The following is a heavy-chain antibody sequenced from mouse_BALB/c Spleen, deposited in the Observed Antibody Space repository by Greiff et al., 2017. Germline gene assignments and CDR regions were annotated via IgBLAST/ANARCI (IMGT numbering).Heavy chain of an antibody. D-gene: IGHD1-1*01. CDR1: GFTFNTYA. V-gene: IGHV10-1*02. CDR2: IRSKSNNYAT. Sequence: EVQLVESGGGLVQPKGSLKLSCAASGFTFNTYAMNWVRQAPGKGLEWVARIRSKSNNYATYYADSVKDRFTISRDDSQSMLYLQMNNLKTEDTAMYYCVGCYYGSSYDYYAMDYWGQGTSVTVSA. J-gene: IGHJ4*01. CDR3: VGCYYGSSYDYYAMDY.